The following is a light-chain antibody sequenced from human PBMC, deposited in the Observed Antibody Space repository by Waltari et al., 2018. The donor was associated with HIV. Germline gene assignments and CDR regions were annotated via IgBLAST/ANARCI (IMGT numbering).Light chain of an antibody. J-gene: IGLJ3*02. V-gene: IGLV5-45*03. CDR3: MIWHTNTWV. CDR1: SGINVDTFR. CDR2: YNSDSDT. Sequence: QTVLTQPSSLSASPGASASLTCTLRSGINVDTFRVYWYQQKPGTPPQYLLRYNSDSDTQQGFGVSSRFSGSKDTSANAAILLISGLQSEDEADYYCMIWHTNTWVFGGGTKLTVL.